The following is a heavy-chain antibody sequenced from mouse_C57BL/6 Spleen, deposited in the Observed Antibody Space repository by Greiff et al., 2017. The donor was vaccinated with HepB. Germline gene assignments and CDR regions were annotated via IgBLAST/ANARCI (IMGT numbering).Heavy chain of an antibody. CDR2: IDPETGGT. J-gene: IGHJ3*01. Sequence: QVQLQQSGAELVRPGASVTLSCKASGYTFTDYEMHWVKQTPVHGLEWIGAIDPETGGTAYNQKFKGKAILTADKSSSTAYMDLRSLTSEDSSVYYCTRAGYAWFAYWGQGTLVTVAA. V-gene: IGHV1-15*01. CDR3: TRAGYAWFAY. CDR1: GYTFTDYE. D-gene: IGHD2-14*01.